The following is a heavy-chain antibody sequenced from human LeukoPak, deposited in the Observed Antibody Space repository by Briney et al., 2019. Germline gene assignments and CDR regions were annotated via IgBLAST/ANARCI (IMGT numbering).Heavy chain of an antibody. CDR1: GFTFSSYS. CDR3: ARDSSAPLDI. D-gene: IGHD3-22*01. V-gene: IGHV3-48*04. CDR2: ISSSGSTI. Sequence: GRSLRLSCAASGFTFSSYSMNWIRQAPGKGLEWVSYISSSGSTIYYADSVKGRFTISRDNAKNSLYLQMNSLRAEDTAVYYCARDSSAPLDIWGQGTMVTVSS. J-gene: IGHJ3*02.